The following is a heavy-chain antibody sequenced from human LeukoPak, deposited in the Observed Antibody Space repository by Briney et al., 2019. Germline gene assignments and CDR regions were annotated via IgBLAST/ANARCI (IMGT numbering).Heavy chain of an antibody. CDR1: GFTFSSYA. Sequence: PGGSLRLSCAASGFTFSSYAMSWVPQAPGKGLEWVSAISGSGGSTYYADSVKGRFTISRDNSKNTLYLQMNSLRAEDTAVYYCAKKDGDYPRYYYYYYGMDVWGKGTTVTVSS. CDR2: ISGSGGST. V-gene: IGHV3-23*01. J-gene: IGHJ6*04. D-gene: IGHD4-17*01. CDR3: AKKDGDYPRYYYYYYGMDV.